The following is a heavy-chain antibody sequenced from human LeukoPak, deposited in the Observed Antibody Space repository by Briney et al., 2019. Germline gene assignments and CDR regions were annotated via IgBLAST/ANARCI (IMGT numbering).Heavy chain of an antibody. D-gene: IGHD6-13*01. CDR2: IYYSGST. Sequence: SETLSLTCTVSGGSISSYYWSWIRQPPGKGLEWIGYIYYSGSTNYNPSLKSRVSISVDTSKNQFSLKLSSVTAADTAVYYCAREQQLPYYFDYWGQGTLVTVSS. CDR1: GGSISSYY. J-gene: IGHJ4*02. V-gene: IGHV4-59*01. CDR3: AREQQLPYYFDY.